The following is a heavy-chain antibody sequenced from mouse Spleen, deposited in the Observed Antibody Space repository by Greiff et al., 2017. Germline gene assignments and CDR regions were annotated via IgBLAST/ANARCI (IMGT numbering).Heavy chain of an antibody. D-gene: IGHD4-1*01. CDR3: AIRDWDVNWYFDV. J-gene: IGHJ1*01. V-gene: IGHV1-74*01. CDR2: IHPSDSDT. Sequence: VQLQQPGAELVKPGASVKVSCKASGYTFTSYWMHWVKQRPGQGLEWIGRIHPSDSDTNYNQKFKGKATLTVDKSSSTAYMQLSSLTSEDSAVYYCAIRDWDVNWYFDVWGAGTTVTVSS. CDR1: GYTFTSYW.